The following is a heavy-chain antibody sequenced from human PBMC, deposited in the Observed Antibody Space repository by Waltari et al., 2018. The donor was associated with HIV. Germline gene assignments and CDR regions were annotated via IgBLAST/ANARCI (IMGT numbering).Heavy chain of an antibody. Sequence: QVQLVQSGAEVKKPGASVKCSCKASGYTCNGYYRNWLRQAPGQGLEWMGRINPNSSATKYAKNFQCRVTMTSDTSISTAYMELNILTSDDTAVYYCARESGYSSSWVDRWFDPWGQGTPVTVSS. CDR3: ARESGYSSSWVDRWFDP. CDR1: GYTCNGYY. J-gene: IGHJ5*02. D-gene: IGHD6-13*01. V-gene: IGHV1-2*06. CDR2: INPNSSAT.